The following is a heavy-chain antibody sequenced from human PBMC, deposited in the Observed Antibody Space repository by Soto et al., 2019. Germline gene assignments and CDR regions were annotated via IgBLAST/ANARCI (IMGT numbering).Heavy chain of an antibody. Sequence: PSETLSLTCTVSGGSISSYYWSWIRQPPGKGLEWIGYIYYSGSTNYNPSLKSRVTISVDTSKNQFSLKLSSVTAADTAVYFCAIADSSGWGDAFDIWGQGTMVTVSS. D-gene: IGHD6-19*01. J-gene: IGHJ3*02. V-gene: IGHV4-59*08. CDR2: IYYSGST. CDR3: AIADSSGWGDAFDI. CDR1: GGSISSYY.